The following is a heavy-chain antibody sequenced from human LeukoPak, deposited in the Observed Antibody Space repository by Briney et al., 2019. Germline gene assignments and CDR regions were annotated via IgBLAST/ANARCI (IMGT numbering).Heavy chain of an antibody. Sequence: GGSLRLSCAASGFNFDDNSMHWVRQAPGKGPEWVSSIGLDGGGIAYADSVKGRFTISRDNAKNSMYLQMNSLRAEDTALYYCAKGVGIAAAGTSDYWGQGTLVTVSS. V-gene: IGHV3-9*01. CDR2: IGLDGGGI. CDR3: AKGVGIAAAGTSDY. J-gene: IGHJ4*02. D-gene: IGHD6-13*01. CDR1: GFNFDDNS.